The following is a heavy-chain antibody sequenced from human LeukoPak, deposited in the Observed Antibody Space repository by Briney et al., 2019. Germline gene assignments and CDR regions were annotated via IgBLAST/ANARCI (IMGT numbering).Heavy chain of an antibody. CDR1: GFTFSSYA. J-gene: IGHJ6*03. D-gene: IGHD1-26*01. V-gene: IGHV3-23*01. CDR3: AKGGSYRYYYYMDV. Sequence: GGSLRLSCAASGFTFSSYAMSWVRQAPGKGLEWVSAISGSGGSTYYADSVKGRFTISRDNSKNTLYLQMNSLRAEDTAVYYCAKGGSYRYYYYMDVWAKGPRSPSP. CDR2: ISGSGGST.